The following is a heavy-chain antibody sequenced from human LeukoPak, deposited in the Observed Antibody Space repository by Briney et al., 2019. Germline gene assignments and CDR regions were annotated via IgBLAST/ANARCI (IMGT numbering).Heavy chain of an antibody. Sequence: GSLRLSCSASGFTFSNYGMSWVRQAPGKGLEWVSAISSNPGWTYYANSVKGRFTISRDNSKNTLSLQMNGLRAEDTAVYYCAKENFMSSVTSFDYWGQGTLVTVSS. CDR2: ISSNPGWT. J-gene: IGHJ4*02. CDR1: GFTFSNYG. D-gene: IGHD4-11*01. V-gene: IGHV3-23*01. CDR3: AKENFMSSVTSFDY.